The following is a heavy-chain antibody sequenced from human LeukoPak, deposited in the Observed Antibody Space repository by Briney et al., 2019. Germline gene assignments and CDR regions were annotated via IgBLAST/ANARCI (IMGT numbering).Heavy chain of an antibody. V-gene: IGHV4-59*08. D-gene: IGHD2-15*01. CDR3: ARHQSPVKGGSYFDY. Sequence: SETLSLTCTVSGGSISSYYWSWIRQPPGKGLEWIGYIYYSGSTYYSPSLKSRVTISVDTSKNQFSLKLSSVTAADTAVYYCARHQSPVKGGSYFDYWGQGTLVTVSS. CDR2: IYYSGST. J-gene: IGHJ4*02. CDR1: GGSISSYY.